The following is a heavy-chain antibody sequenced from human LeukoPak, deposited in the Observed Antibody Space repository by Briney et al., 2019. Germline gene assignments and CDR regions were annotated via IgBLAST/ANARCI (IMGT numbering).Heavy chain of an antibody. CDR1: GFTFSSYA. J-gene: IGHJ4*02. CDR2: ISYDGSNK. Sequence: GRSLRLSCAASGFTFSSYAMHWVRQAPGKGLEWVAVISYDGSNKYYADSVKGRFTISRDNSKNTLYLQVNSLRAEDTAVYYCAIIGYWGQGTLVTVSS. CDR3: AIIGY. V-gene: IGHV3-30-3*01. D-gene: IGHD3-16*02.